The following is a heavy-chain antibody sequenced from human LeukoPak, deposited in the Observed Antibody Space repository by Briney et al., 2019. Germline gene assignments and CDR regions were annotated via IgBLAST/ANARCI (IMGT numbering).Heavy chain of an antibody. CDR1: GFTFSSYA. CDR2: ISYDGSNK. J-gene: IGHJ4*02. CDR3: ATLSSGYYYGPFDY. V-gene: IGHV3-30*14. Sequence: GGSLRLSCAASGFTFSSYALHWVRQAPGKGLEWVAIISYDGSNKYYADSVKGRFTISRDNSKNTLYLQMNSLRAEDTAVYYCATLSSGYYYGPFDYWGQGTLVTVSS. D-gene: IGHD3-22*01.